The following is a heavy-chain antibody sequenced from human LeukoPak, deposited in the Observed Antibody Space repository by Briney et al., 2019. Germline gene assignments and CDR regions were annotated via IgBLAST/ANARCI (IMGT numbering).Heavy chain of an antibody. CDR3: ATDHGEIDRSFDY. CDR1: AYTLTELY. D-gene: IGHD3-9*01. CDR2: FDPEDGET. Sequence: ASGTVTFTVSAYTLTELYMHWMRQAPAKGNEWMGGFDPEDGETIYAQKFQGRVTMTDDTSTGTAYMELSSLRSEDTAVYYCATDHGEIDRSFDYWGQGTLVTVSS. V-gene: IGHV1-24*01. J-gene: IGHJ4*02.